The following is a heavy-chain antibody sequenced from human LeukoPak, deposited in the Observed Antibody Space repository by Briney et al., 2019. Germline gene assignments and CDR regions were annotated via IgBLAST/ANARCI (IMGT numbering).Heavy chain of an antibody. V-gene: IGHV3-9*01. J-gene: IGHJ3*02. CDR3: AKDMARDIVLMVYAAYAFDI. CDR1: GFTFDDYA. D-gene: IGHD2-8*01. CDR2: ISWNSGSI. Sequence: PGRSLRLSCAASGFTFDDYAMHWVRQAPGKGLEWVSGISWNSGSIGYADSVKGRFTISRDNAKNSLYLQMISPRAEDTALYYCAKDMARDIVLMVYAAYAFDIWGQGTMVTVSS.